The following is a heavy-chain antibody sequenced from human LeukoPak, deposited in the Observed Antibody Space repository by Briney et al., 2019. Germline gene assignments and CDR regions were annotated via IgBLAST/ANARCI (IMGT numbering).Heavy chain of an antibody. D-gene: IGHD3-16*01. J-gene: IGHJ3*02. CDR3: ARVRNSMTTFGGVNAGDAFDI. Sequence: ASVKVSCKASGYIFTSYGVSWVRQAPGQGLEWMGWITSYNGNTNYAQEFQGRVTMTTDTSTTTAYMDLRSLRSDDTAMYYCARVRNSMTTFGGVNAGDAFDIWGQGTMVTVSS. CDR2: ITSYNGNT. CDR1: GYIFTSYG. V-gene: IGHV1-18*01.